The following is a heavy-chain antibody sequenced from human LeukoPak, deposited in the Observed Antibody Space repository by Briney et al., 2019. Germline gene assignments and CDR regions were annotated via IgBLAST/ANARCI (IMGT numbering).Heavy chain of an antibody. J-gene: IGHJ5*02. D-gene: IGHD3-16*01. CDR1: GGSISSSSYY. Sequence: SETLSLTCTVSGGSISSSSYYWGWIRQPPGKGLEWIGSIYYNGSTYYNPSLKSRVTISVDTSKNQFSLKLSSVTAADTAVYYCARVFGGAARRSWFDPWGQGTLVTVSS. CDR3: ARVFGGAARRSWFDP. CDR2: IYYNGST. V-gene: IGHV4-39*07.